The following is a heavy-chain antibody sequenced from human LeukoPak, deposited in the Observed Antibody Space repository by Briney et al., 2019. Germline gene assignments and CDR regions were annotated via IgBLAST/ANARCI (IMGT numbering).Heavy chain of an antibody. J-gene: IGHJ4*02. Sequence: PGGSLRLSCAASGFTFSDYYMSWIRQAPGKGLEWFSCIRSSGDTIYYADSVKGRFTISRDNSKNTLYLQMNSLRAEDTAVYYCARDRGLQGIFDYWGQGTLVTVSS. CDR2: IRSSGDTI. CDR1: GFTFSDYY. D-gene: IGHD4-11*01. CDR3: ARDRGLQGIFDY. V-gene: IGHV3-11*04.